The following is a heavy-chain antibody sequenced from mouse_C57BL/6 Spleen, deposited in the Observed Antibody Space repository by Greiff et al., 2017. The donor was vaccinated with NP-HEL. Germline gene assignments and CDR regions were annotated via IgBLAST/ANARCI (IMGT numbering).Heavy chain of an antibody. CDR2: IDPATGNT. Sequence: VQLQQSVAELVRPGASVKLSCTASGFNIKNTYMHWVKQRPEQGLAWIGRIDPATGNTKYAPQFPGKAPITATTSSNTAYLQLSNLTSEDPSIYYCAREPDYYAMDYWGQGTSVTVSS. CDR1: GFNIKNTY. V-gene: IGHV14-3*01. J-gene: IGHJ4*01. CDR3: AREPDYYAMDY.